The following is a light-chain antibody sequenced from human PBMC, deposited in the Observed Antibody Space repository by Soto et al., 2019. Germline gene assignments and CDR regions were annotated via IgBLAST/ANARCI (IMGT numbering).Light chain of an antibody. Sequence: EIVLTQSPATLSLSPGERATLSCRASQSVSSYLAWYQQKPGQAPRLLIYDASNRATGIPARFSGSGSGTDFTLTISSLEPEDFAVYYCQLLNTFGPGTKVDIK. CDR1: QSVSSY. V-gene: IGKV3-11*01. CDR3: QLLNT. CDR2: DAS. J-gene: IGKJ3*01.